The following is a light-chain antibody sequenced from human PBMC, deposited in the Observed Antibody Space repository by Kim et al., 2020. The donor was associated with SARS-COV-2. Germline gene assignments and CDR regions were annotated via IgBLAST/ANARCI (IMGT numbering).Light chain of an antibody. J-gene: IGKJ4*01. Sequence: LSQGASATLSCRASRSISRYLGWYQQKPGQAPRLLVSDAANRATGIPAMFSGSGSGTDFTLTINSLEPEDFAVYYCQQRSSWPLTFGGGTKVDIK. CDR1: RSISRY. CDR2: DAA. CDR3: QQRSSWPLT. V-gene: IGKV3-11*01.